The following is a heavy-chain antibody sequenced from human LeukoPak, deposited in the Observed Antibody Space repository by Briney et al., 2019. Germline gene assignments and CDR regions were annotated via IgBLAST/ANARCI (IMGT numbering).Heavy chain of an antibody. D-gene: IGHD6-19*01. Sequence: GASVKASCKASGYTFTSYGISWVRQAPGQGLEWMGWISAYNVNTNYAQKLQGRVTMTTDTSTSTAYMELRSLTSDDTAVYYCARALAVAGVLYSFAYWGQGTLVTVSS. CDR2: ISAYNVNT. CDR3: ARALAVAGVLYSFAY. J-gene: IGHJ4*02. CDR1: GYTFTSYG. V-gene: IGHV1-18*01.